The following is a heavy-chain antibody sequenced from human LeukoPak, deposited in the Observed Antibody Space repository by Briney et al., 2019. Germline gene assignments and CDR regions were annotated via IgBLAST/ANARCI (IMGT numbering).Heavy chain of an antibody. D-gene: IGHD5-18*01. J-gene: IGHJ4*02. V-gene: IGHV4-34*01. CDR2: INHSGST. CDR3: ARATAMPSFDY. CDR1: GGSFNGYY. Sequence: SETLSLTCAVYGGSFNGYYWSWLRQPPGKGLEWIGEINHSGSTNYNPSLKSRVTLSLDTSKNQFSLKIRHLTAAGTAVYFCARATAMPSFDYWGQGTLVTVSS.